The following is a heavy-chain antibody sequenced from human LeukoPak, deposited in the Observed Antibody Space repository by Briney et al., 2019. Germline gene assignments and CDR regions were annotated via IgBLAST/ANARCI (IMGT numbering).Heavy chain of an antibody. CDR2: IRSKAYGGTT. V-gene: IGHV3-49*04. D-gene: IGHD3-3*01. CDR1: GFTFDDYG. Sequence: GGSLRLSCAASGFTFDDYGMSWVRQAPGKGLEWVGFIRSKAYGGTTEYAASVKGRFTISRDDSKSIAYLQMNSLKTEDTAVYYCTRSDYDFWSGYSPAGYFQHWGQGTLVTVSS. CDR3: TRSDYDFWSGYSPAGYFQH. J-gene: IGHJ1*01.